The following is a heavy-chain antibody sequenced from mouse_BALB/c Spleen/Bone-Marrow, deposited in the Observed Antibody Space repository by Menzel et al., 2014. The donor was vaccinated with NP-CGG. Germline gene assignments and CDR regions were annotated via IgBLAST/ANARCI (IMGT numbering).Heavy chain of an antibody. V-gene: IGHV4-1*02. D-gene: IGHD4-1*01. CDR1: GFDFSRYW. Sequence: EVKLVESGGGLVQPGGSLKISCAASGFDFSRYWMNWVRRAPGKGLEWIGEINPDSSMINYTPSLKDKFIISRDNAKSTLFLRMSKVKSEDTALYYCARPETGSWFAYWGQGTLVTVSA. CDR2: INPDSSMI. CDR3: ARPETGSWFAY. J-gene: IGHJ3*01.